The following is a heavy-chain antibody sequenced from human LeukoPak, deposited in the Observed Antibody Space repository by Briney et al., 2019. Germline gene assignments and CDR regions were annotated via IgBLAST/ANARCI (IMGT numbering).Heavy chain of an antibody. V-gene: IGHV1-46*01. CDR1: GYTFTSYY. CDR3: ATTGGWDFDY. CDR2: INPSGGST. J-gene: IGHJ4*02. D-gene: IGHD2-8*02. Sequence: GASVKVSCKASGYTFTSYYMHWVRQAPGQGLEWMGIINPSGGSTSYAQKFQGRVTMTRDTSTSTVYMELSRLRSDDTAVYYCATTGGWDFDYWGQGTLVTVSS.